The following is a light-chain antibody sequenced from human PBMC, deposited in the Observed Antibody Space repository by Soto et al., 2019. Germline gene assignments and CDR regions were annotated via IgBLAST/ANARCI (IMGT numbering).Light chain of an antibody. Sequence: DIVMTQSPLSLPVTPGEPASISCRSSQSLLHSNGYNYVDWYLQKPGQSPQLLIYLGSNRASGVPDMFSCSGSGTDFTLKISRVEAEDVGFDYCMQGLQTCTFGQGTKVEIK. CDR3: MQGLQTCT. CDR2: LGS. J-gene: IGKJ1*01. CDR1: QSLLHSNGYNY. V-gene: IGKV2-28*01.